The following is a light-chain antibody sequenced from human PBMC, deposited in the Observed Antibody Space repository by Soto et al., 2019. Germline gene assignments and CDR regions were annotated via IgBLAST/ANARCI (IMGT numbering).Light chain of an antibody. CDR3: QQYNTWPRT. J-gene: IGKJ1*01. CDR2: GAS. V-gene: IGKV3-15*01. CDR1: QGIKDY. Sequence: VLTQSPGTLSLSPGERATLSCRASQGIKDYLAWFQQKPGQAPRLLIYGASTRATAIPARFSGSGSGTEFTLSISSLQSEDFAVYYCQQYNTWPRTFGQGTKVDIK.